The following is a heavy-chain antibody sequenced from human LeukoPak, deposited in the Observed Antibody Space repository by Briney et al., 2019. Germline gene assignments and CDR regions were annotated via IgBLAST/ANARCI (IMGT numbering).Heavy chain of an antibody. CDR3: ARGIFAAAPPGGY. V-gene: IGHV1-24*01. D-gene: IGHD6-13*01. CDR2: FDPEDGET. Sequence: ASVKVSCKVSGYTLTELSMHWVRQAPGKGLEWMGGFDPEDGETIYAQKFQGRVTMTTDTSTSTAYMELRSLRSDDTAVYYCARGIFAAAPPGGYWGQGTLVTVSS. J-gene: IGHJ4*02. CDR1: GYTLTELS.